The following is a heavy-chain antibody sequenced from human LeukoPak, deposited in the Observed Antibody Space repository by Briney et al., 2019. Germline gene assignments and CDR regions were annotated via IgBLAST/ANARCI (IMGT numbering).Heavy chain of an antibody. Sequence: GGSLRLSCAASGFTFSSYAMSWVRQAPGKGLEWVSAISGSGGSTYYADSVKGRFTISRDNSKNTLYLQMNGLRAEDTAVYYCAKSPYQLPLIDYWGQGTLVTVSS. J-gene: IGHJ4*02. V-gene: IGHV3-23*01. D-gene: IGHD2-2*01. CDR1: GFTFSSYA. CDR2: ISGSGGST. CDR3: AKSPYQLPLIDY.